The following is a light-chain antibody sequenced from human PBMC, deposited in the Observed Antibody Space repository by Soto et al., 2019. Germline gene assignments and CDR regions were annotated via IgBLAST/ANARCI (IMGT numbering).Light chain of an antibody. Sequence: DIVMTQSPDSVAVSLGERATINCKSSQSVFYSSNNENYLSWFQQKPGQPPKFLIYWASTRESGVPDRFSGSGAGTDFTLTISSLQAEDVAVYYCQQSYTPPWTFGQGTRVEIK. V-gene: IGKV4-1*01. CDR1: QSVFYSSNNENY. CDR2: WAS. CDR3: QQSYTPPWT. J-gene: IGKJ1*01.